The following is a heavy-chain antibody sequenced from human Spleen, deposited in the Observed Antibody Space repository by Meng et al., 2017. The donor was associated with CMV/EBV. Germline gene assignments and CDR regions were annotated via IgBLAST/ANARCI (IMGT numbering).Heavy chain of an antibody. CDR1: GGSFSGYY. Sequence: SETLSLTCAVYGGSFSGYYWSWIRQPPGKGLEWIGEINHSGSTNYNPSPKSRVTISVDTSKNQFSLKLRSVTAADTAVYYCARDNARYCSTTSCHTSFGMDVWGQGTTVTVSS. V-gene: IGHV4-34*01. CDR2: INHSGST. J-gene: IGHJ6*02. D-gene: IGHD2-2*01. CDR3: ARDNARYCSTTSCHTSFGMDV.